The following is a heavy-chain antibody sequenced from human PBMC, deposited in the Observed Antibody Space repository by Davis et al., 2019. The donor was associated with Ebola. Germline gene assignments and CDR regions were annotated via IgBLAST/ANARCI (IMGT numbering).Heavy chain of an antibody. CDR2: INPSGGST. D-gene: IGHD3-3*01. Sequence: ASVKVSCKASGYTFTGHYMHWVRQAPGQGLEWMGWINPSGGSTSYAQKFQGRVTMTRDTSTSTVYMELSSLRSEDTAVYYCASSPIGDLAYWGQGTLVTVSS. CDR1: GYTFTGHY. V-gene: IGHV1-46*01. CDR3: ASSPIGDLAY. J-gene: IGHJ4*02.